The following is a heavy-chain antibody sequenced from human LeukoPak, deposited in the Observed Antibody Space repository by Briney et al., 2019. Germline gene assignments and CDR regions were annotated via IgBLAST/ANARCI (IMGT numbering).Heavy chain of an antibody. CDR1: GYTFTSYD. D-gene: IGHD3-22*01. CDR3: ARLHPYDSSGYYYPPLRVFDY. V-gene: IGHV1-8*01. Sequence: ASVKVSCKASGYTFTSYDINWVRQATGQGLEWMGWMNPNSGNTGYAQKFQGRVTMTRNTSISTAYMELSSLRSEDTAVYYRARLHPYDSSGYYYPPLRVFDYWGQGTLVTVSS. CDR2: MNPNSGNT. J-gene: IGHJ4*02.